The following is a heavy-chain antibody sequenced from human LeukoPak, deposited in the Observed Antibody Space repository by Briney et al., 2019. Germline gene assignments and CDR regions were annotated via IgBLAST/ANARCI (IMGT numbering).Heavy chain of an antibody. V-gene: IGHV1-2*02. D-gene: IGHD6-13*01. CDR3: ARVLAARSYSNYYMDV. CDR2: INPNSGGT. Sequence: ASVKVSCKASGYTFTGYYMHWVRQAPGQGLEWMGWINPNSGGTNYAQKFQGRVTMTRDTSISTAYMELSRLRSDDTAVYYCARVLAARSYSNYYMDVWGKGTTVTVSS. CDR1: GYTFTGYY. J-gene: IGHJ6*03.